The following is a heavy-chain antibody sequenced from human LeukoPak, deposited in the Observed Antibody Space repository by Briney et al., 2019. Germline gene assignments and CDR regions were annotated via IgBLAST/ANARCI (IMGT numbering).Heavy chain of an antibody. D-gene: IGHD1-7*01. J-gene: IGHJ6*03. CDR2: ISAYNGNT. CDR1: GYTFTRYG. V-gene: IGHV1-18*01. Sequence: SSAKVSCKASGYTFTRYGIRWVRQAPGQGLEWMGWISAYNGNTNYAQKLQGRVTMTTDTSTSTAYMELRSLRSDDTAVYYCARDRYNWNYEEYYYYIDVWGKGTTVTVSS. CDR3: ARDRYNWNYEEYYYYIDV.